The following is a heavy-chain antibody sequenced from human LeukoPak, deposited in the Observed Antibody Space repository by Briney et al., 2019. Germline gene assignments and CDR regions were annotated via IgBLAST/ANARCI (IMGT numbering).Heavy chain of an antibody. V-gene: IGHV1-3*02. CDR2: SNAGNGNT. CDR3: ARGVPDSSGWYGLIDY. Sequence: GASVKVSCKASGYTFTSCAMHWVRQAPGQRLEWMGWSNAGNGNTKYSQEFQGRVTITRDTSASTAYMELSSLRSEDMAVYYCARGVPDSSGWYGLIDYWGQGTLVTVSS. CDR1: GYTFTSCA. D-gene: IGHD6-19*01. J-gene: IGHJ4*02.